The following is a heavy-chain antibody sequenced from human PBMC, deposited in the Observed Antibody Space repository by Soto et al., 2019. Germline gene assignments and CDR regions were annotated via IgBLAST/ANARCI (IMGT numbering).Heavy chain of an antibody. CDR1: GFTFSDHY. Sequence: PGGSLRLSCAASGFTFSDHYMDCVRQAPGKGLEWVGRTRNKANSYTTEYAASVKGRFTISRDDSKNSLHLQMNSLKTEDTAVYYCAREDSKLIVVDRVGGAFDIWGQGTMVTVSS. D-gene: IGHD3-22*01. CDR3: AREDSKLIVVDRVGGAFDI. V-gene: IGHV3-72*01. CDR2: TRNKANSYTT. J-gene: IGHJ3*02.